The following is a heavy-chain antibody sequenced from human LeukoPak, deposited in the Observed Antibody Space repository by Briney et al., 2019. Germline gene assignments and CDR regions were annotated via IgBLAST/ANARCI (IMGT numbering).Heavy chain of an antibody. CDR2: IIPIFGTA. J-gene: IGHJ4*02. V-gene: IGHV1-69*05. CDR1: GGTFSSYA. D-gene: IGHD3-22*01. CDR3: ARDIAYYYDSSGLDY. Sequence: ASVKVSCKASGGTFSSYAISWVRQAPGQGLGWMGGIIPIFGTANYAQKFQGRVTITTDESTSTAYMELSSLRSDDTAVYYCARDIAYYYDSSGLDYWGQGTLVTVSS.